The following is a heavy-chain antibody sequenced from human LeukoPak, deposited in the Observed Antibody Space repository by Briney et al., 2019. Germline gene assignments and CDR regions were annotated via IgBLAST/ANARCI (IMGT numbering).Heavy chain of an antibody. CDR2: IYYSGST. CDR1: GGSISSGGYY. Sequence: SETLSLTCTVSGGSISSGGYYWSWIRQHPGKGLEWIGYIYYSGSTYYNPSLKSRVTISVDTSKNQFSLKLSSVTAADTAVYYCARDRGGLLRPHDAFDIWGQGTMVTVSS. J-gene: IGHJ3*02. CDR3: ARDRGGLLRPHDAFDI. D-gene: IGHD4-17*01. V-gene: IGHV4-31*03.